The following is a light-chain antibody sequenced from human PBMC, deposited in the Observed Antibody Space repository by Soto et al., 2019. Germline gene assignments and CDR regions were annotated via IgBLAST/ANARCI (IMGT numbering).Light chain of an antibody. CDR3: QQRSKWPLT. CDR2: DAS. Sequence: EIVLTQSPATLSLSPGESATLSCRASQSVSSYLAWYQHKPGQAPRLLIYDASNRATGIPARFSGSGSGTDFTLTISSLEPEDFAVYYCQQRSKWPLTFGQGTRLEIK. J-gene: IGKJ5*01. CDR1: QSVSSY. V-gene: IGKV3-11*01.